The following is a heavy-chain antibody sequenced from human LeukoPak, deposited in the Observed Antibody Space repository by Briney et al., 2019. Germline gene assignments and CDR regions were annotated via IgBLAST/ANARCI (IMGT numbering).Heavy chain of an antibody. Sequence: GGSLRLSCAASGFTFSSFGMHWGRQAPGKGLEWVAVIWYDGSSKYYADSVKGRFTISRDNSKNTLYLQMNSLRAEDTAVYYCAKEETGSSSSGNFDYWGQGTLVTVSS. CDR3: AKEETGSSSSGNFDY. D-gene: IGHD6-6*01. V-gene: IGHV3-33*06. CDR1: GFTFSSFG. J-gene: IGHJ4*02. CDR2: IWYDGSSK.